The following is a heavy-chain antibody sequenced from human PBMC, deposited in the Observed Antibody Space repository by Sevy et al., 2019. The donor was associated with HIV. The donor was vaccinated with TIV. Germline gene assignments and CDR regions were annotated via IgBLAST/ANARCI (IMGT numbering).Heavy chain of an antibody. V-gene: IGHV3-30-3*01. Sequence: GGSLRLSCAASGFTFSSYAMHWVRQAPGKGLEWVAVISYDGSNKYYADSVKGRFTISRDNSKNTLYLQMNSLRAEDTAAYYCSRDPIPRLVVGTAIRDYYYGMDVWGQGTTVTVSS. CDR3: SRDPIPRLVVGTAIRDYYYGMDV. J-gene: IGHJ6*02. D-gene: IGHD2-21*02. CDR2: ISYDGSNK. CDR1: GFTFSSYA.